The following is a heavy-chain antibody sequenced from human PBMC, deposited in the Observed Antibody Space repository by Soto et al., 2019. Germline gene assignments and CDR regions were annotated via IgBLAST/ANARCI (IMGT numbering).Heavy chain of an antibody. Sequence: SETLSLTCTVSGGSISSYYWSWIRQPAGKGLEWIGRIYTSGSTNYNPSLKSRVTMSVDTSKNQFSLKLSSVTAADTAVYYCARAFEQWLADDAFDIWGQGTMVTVSS. D-gene: IGHD6-19*01. CDR3: ARAFEQWLADDAFDI. V-gene: IGHV4-4*07. J-gene: IGHJ3*02. CDR1: GGSISSYY. CDR2: IYTSGST.